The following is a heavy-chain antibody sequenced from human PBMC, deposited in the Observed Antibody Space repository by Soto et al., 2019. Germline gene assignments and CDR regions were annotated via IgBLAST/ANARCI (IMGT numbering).Heavy chain of an antibody. Sequence: DVQLLESGGGLVQPEGSLRLSCAASGFTFSSYAMGWVRQGPGKGLEWVAVVSIGGSTHYADSVRGRFTISRDNSKNTPSLQMKTLKAEDTAVYFCAKRRGAGGHFDYWGQGALVTVSS. CDR3: AKRRGAGGHFDY. CDR1: GFTFSSYA. D-gene: IGHD2-15*01. J-gene: IGHJ4*02. V-gene: IGHV3-23*01. CDR2: VSIGGST.